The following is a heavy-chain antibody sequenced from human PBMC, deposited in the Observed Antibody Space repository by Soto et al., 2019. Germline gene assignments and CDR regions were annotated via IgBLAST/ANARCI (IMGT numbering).Heavy chain of an antibody. D-gene: IGHD5-12*01. CDR2: IKQDGSEK. Sequence: TGGSLRLSCAASGFTFSTYWMSWVRQAPGKGLEWVANIKQDGSEKYYVDSVKGRFTVSRDNAKESLYLQMNSLRAEDTAVYYCAREMLIVATKPSYYYGMDVWGQGTTVTVSS. CDR3: AREMLIVATKPSYYYGMDV. J-gene: IGHJ6*02. V-gene: IGHV3-7*03. CDR1: GFTFSTYW.